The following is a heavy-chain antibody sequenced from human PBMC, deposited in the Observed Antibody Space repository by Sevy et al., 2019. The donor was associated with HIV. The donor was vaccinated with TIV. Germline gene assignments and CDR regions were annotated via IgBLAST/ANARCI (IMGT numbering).Heavy chain of an antibody. Sequence: ALVKVSCKASGYTLTGYYMHWVRQAPGQGLEWMGWINPNSGGTNYAQTFQGRVTMTRDTSISTAYMELSRLRSDDTAVYYCARSYDSSGSYYYYYGMDVWGQGTTVTVSS. D-gene: IGHD3-22*01. CDR3: ARSYDSSGSYYYYYGMDV. V-gene: IGHV1-2*02. CDR1: GYTLTGYY. J-gene: IGHJ6*02. CDR2: INPNSGGT.